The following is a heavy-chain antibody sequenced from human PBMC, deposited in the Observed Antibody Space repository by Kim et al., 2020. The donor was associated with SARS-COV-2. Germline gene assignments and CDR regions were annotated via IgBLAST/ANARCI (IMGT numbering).Heavy chain of an antibody. J-gene: IGHJ4*02. D-gene: IGHD3-22*01. Sequence: GGSLRLSCAASGFTVSSNYMSWVRQVPGKGLEWVSVIYSGGSTNYADSVKGRFTISRDNPKNTLYLQMNSLRAEETAVYYCARDGTYDSSGYFDYWGQGTLVTVSS. CDR2: IYSGGST. V-gene: IGHV3-53*01. CDR1: GFTVSSNY. CDR3: ARDGTYDSSGYFDY.